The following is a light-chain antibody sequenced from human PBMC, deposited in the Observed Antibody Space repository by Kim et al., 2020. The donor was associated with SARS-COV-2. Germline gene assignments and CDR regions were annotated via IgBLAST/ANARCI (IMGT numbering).Light chain of an antibody. CDR1: SSDVGGYNY. Sequence: GQSITISCTGTSSDVGGYNYVSWYQQHPGKAPKLMIYDVSNRPSGVSNRFSGSKSGNTASLTISGLQAEDEADYYCISYTSSSTRVFGGGTQLTVL. CDR3: ISYTSSSTRV. V-gene: IGLV2-14*03. CDR2: DVS. J-gene: IGLJ3*02.